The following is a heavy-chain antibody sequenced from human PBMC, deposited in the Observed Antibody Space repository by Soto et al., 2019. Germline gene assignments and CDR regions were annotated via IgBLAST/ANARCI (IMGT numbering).Heavy chain of an antibody. J-gene: IGHJ4*02. V-gene: IGHV4-34*01. Sequence: SETLSLTCAVNGGSFSGYYWSWIRQPPGKGLEWIGEINHSGSTSYNPSLKSRAAILVDTSKNQFSLKLTSVTAADTAVYYCARSRYTSGWWTPPFDYWAQGTLVTVSS. CDR1: GGSFSGYY. CDR3: ARSRYTSGWWTPPFDY. D-gene: IGHD6-19*01. CDR2: INHSGST.